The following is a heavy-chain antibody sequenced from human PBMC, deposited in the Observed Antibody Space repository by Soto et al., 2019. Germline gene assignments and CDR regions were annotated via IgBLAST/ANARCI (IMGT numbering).Heavy chain of an antibody. CDR3: ARASEEWDGDYGLAYWYFDL. CDR1: GGSISSYY. V-gene: IGHV4-59*01. J-gene: IGHJ2*01. Sequence: QVQLQESGPGLVKPSETLSLTCTVSGGSISSYYWSWIRQPPGKGLEWIGYIYYSGSTNYNPSLTSRVTISVDTSKNQFSLKLSSVTAADTAVYYCARASEEWDGDYGLAYWYFDLWGRGTLVTVSS. D-gene: IGHD4-17*01. CDR2: IYYSGST.